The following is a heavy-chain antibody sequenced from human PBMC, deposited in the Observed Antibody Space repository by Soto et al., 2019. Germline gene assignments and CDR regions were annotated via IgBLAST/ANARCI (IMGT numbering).Heavy chain of an antibody. CDR2: IYYSGST. CDR3: ARDVSRIGMDV. Sequence: KPSETLSLTCTVSGGSISSGGYYWSWIRQHPGKGLEWIGYIYYSGSTYYNPSLKSRVTISVDTSKNQFSLKLSSVTAADTAVYYCARDVSRIGMDVWGQGTTVTVSS. J-gene: IGHJ6*02. CDR1: GGSISSGGYY. V-gene: IGHV4-31*03.